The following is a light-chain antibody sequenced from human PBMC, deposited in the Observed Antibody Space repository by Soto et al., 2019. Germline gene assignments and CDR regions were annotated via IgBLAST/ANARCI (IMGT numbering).Light chain of an antibody. CDR3: QQHNNWQPLT. CDR1: QSVGRN. CDR2: GTS. J-gene: IGKJ4*01. Sequence: IVMTQSPATLSGSPGETVTLSCRASQSVGRNLAWYQQKPGQAPRLLIYGTSTRATGIPVRFSGSGSGPEFTLTITSLQSEDFAVYFCQQHNNWQPLTFGGGTKVEIK. V-gene: IGKV3-15*01.